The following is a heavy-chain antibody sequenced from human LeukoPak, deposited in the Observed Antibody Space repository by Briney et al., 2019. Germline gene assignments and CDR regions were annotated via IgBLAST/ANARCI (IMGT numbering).Heavy chain of an antibody. CDR2: ISYDGSNK. Sequence: GGSLRLSCAASGFTFSSYAMHWVRQAPGKGLERVAVISYDGSNKYYADSVKGRFTISRDNSKNTLYLQTNSLRAEDTAVYYCASLASAEVVTPPDYWGQGTLVTVSS. D-gene: IGHD4-23*01. CDR1: GFTFSSYA. J-gene: IGHJ4*02. CDR3: ASLASAEVVTPPDY. V-gene: IGHV3-30*04.